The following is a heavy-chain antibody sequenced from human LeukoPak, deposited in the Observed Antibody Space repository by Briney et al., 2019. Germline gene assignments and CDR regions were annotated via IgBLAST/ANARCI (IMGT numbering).Heavy chain of an antibody. Sequence: ASVKVSCKVSGYILTELSLHWVRQTPGKGLEWMGGFNPEDGATLYAQKFKGRVTMTEDTSSDTAYMELSSLRSEDTAVYYCATMYIGYCSDGVCYDTDYWGQGTLITVFS. J-gene: IGHJ4*02. CDR2: FNPEDGAT. D-gene: IGHD2-8*01. CDR1: GYILTELS. V-gene: IGHV1-24*01. CDR3: ATMYIGYCSDGVCYDTDY.